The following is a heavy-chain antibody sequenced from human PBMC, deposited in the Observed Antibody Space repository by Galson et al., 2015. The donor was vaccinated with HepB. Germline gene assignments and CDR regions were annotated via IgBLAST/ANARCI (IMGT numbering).Heavy chain of an antibody. V-gene: IGHV5-51*01. J-gene: IGHJ4*02. CDR2: IYPGDSDT. D-gene: IGHD5-12*01. CDR1: GYSFTSDW. Sequence: QSGAEVKKPGESLTISCQGSGYSFTSDWIGWVRQMPGKGLEWMGTIYPGDSDTRYGPSFQGQVTISADKSISTAYLQWSSLKASDTAIYYCARALRAYEGPTPYFFDYWGQGTLVTVSS. CDR3: ARALRAYEGPTPYFFDY.